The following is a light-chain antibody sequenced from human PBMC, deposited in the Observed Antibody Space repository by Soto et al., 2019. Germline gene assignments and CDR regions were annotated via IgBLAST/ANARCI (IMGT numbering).Light chain of an antibody. V-gene: IGKV3-20*01. CDR1: QSVSSNY. Sequence: EIVLTQSPGTLSLSPGERATLSCRASQSVSSNYLAWYQQKPGQTPRLLIYGASSRATGIPDRFSGSGSGTDFTLTISRLEPEDFVVYYCQQYVKSPITFGQGTRLEIK. J-gene: IGKJ5*01. CDR2: GAS. CDR3: QQYVKSPIT.